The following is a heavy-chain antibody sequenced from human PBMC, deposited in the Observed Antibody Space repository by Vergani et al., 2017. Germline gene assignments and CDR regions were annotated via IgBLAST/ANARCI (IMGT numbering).Heavy chain of an antibody. CDR3: TTDPRYCGDGSCYWLRDDYYYGMDV. CDR2: IKSTFDRGTT. Sequence: EVQLVESGGGIVQPGGSLRLSCVASGFSFRNAWMNWVRRTPGKGLEWVGRIKSTFDRGTTDYSAAVKGRFTISRDDSKNMLFLQMNGLKTEDIGVYYCTTDPRYCGDGSCYWLRDDYYYGMDVWGQGTTVTVSS. CDR1: GFSFRNAW. D-gene: IGHD2-21*01. V-gene: IGHV3-15*07. J-gene: IGHJ6*02.